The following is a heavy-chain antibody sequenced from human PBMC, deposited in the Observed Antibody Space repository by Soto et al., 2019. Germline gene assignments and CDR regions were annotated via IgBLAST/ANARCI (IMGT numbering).Heavy chain of an antibody. Sequence: QVQLVQSGAEVMKPGASVKVSCKVSGYTLTELSMHWVRQAPGKGLEWMGGFDPEDGETIYAQKFQGRVTMTEDTSTDTAYMELSSLRAEDTAVYYCVTERGYCSGGSCYQPDAFDIWGQGTMVTVSS. CDR3: VTERGYCSGGSCYQPDAFDI. CDR1: GYTLTELS. CDR2: FDPEDGET. V-gene: IGHV1-24*01. J-gene: IGHJ3*02. D-gene: IGHD2-15*01.